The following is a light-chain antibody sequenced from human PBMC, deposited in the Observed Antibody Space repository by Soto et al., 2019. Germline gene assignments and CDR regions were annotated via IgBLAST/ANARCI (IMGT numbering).Light chain of an antibody. CDR1: QSVFYSSNSKNY. V-gene: IGKV4-1*01. CDR3: QQYYGSPLT. Sequence: DIVMTQSPDSLAVSLGERATINSKSSQSVFYSSNSKNYLAWYQQKPGQPPKLIIYWASTRESGVPDRFSGSGSGTDFTLTIGSLQAEDVAVYYCQQYYGSPLTFGGGTKVNI. CDR2: WAS. J-gene: IGKJ4*01.